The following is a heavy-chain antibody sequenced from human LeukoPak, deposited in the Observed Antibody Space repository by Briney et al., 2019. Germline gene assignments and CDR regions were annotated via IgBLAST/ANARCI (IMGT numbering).Heavy chain of an antibody. D-gene: IGHD6-19*01. CDR2: IYHSGST. CDR1: GGSISSGGYY. V-gene: IGHV4-30-2*01. J-gene: IGHJ4*02. CDR3: ARDPGWLDFDY. Sequence: PSETLSLTCTVSGGSISSGGYYWSWIRQPPGKGLEWIGYIYHSGSTYYNPSLKSRVTVSVDTSKNQFSLKLTSVTAADTAVYYCARDPGWLDFDYWGQGTLVTVSS.